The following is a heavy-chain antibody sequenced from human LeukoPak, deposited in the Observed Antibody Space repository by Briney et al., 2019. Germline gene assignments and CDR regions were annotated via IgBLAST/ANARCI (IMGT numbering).Heavy chain of an antibody. V-gene: IGHV1-69*02. CDR1: GGTFSSYT. CDR2: IIPILGIA. J-gene: IGHJ2*01. D-gene: IGHD6-13*01. Sequence: ASVKVSCKASGGTFSSYTISWVRQAPGQGLEWMGRIIPILGIANYAQKFQGRVTITADKSTSTVYMELSSLRSEDTAVYYCARGSPPGIAAAGHWYFDLWGRGTLVTVSS. CDR3: ARGSPPGIAAAGHWYFDL.